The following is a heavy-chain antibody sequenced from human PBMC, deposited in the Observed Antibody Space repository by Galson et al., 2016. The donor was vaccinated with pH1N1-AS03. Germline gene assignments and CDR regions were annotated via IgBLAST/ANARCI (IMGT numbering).Heavy chain of an antibody. Sequence: SLRLSCAVSGFTFGDYYMTWVRQTPGKGLEWISYISRSGSTKYYADSVEGRFTISRDNAKNSLFLQMNYLTAEDTAIYYCARAKGSGWPNKHYFDSWGPGTLVIVSS. CDR2: ISRSGSTK. CDR3: ARAKGSGWPNKHYFDS. D-gene: IGHD6-19*01. J-gene: IGHJ4*02. V-gene: IGHV3-11*01. CDR1: GFTFGDYY.